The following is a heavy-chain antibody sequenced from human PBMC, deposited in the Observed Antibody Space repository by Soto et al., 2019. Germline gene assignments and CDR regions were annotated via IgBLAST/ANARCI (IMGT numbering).Heavy chain of an antibody. CDR3: ARQLRQDIGIVPGAPAYFDH. CDR2: IYYTGNS. CDR1: GGSISSSGYY. Sequence: QLQLQESGPGLVKPSETLSLTCTVSGGSISSSGYYWGWIRQPPGKGLEGIATIYYTGNSHYTPSLKSRTTISVDTSKNQFSLKLTSVTAADTAVYYCARQLRQDIGIVPGAPAYFDHWGQGTLVTVSS. V-gene: IGHV4-39*01. J-gene: IGHJ4*02. D-gene: IGHD2-2*01.